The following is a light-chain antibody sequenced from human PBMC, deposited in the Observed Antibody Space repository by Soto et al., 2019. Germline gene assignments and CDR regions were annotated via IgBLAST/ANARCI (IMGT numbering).Light chain of an antibody. V-gene: IGLV2-23*01. CDR2: ESN. CDR1: SSDVGYDNL. CDR3: CSYAGKNFPVYL. J-gene: IGLJ1*01. Sequence: QSALTKPASVSGTPGQSITISCSGSSSDVGYDNLVSWYQRRPGAAPKLIIYESNKPPSGGSTRFSASKSGNTASLTISGLQAEDGADYFCCSYAGKNFPVYLFGTSTKVTVL.